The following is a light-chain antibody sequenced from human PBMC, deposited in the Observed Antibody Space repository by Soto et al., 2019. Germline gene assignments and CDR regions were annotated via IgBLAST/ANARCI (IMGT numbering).Light chain of an antibody. CDR2: HVS. CDR3: SSFTSSSSYV. CDR1: SSDVGAYNY. Sequence: QSVLTQPASVSGSPGQSIIISCTGTSSDVGAYNYVSWYQQHPGRAPQLIIYHVSNRPSGVSNRFSGSKSDNTASLTISGLQAEDEADYYCSSFTSSSSYVFGPGTKVTVL. V-gene: IGLV2-14*03. J-gene: IGLJ1*01.